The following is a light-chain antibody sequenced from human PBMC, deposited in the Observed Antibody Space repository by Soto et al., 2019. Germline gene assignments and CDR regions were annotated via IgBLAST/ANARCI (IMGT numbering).Light chain of an antibody. CDR2: GTS. V-gene: IGKV3-20*01. CDR1: QSVSSSY. J-gene: IGKJ2*01. Sequence: EVVLTQSPGTLSLSPGERATLSCRASQSVSSSYLAWYQQKPGQAPRLLIYGTSSRATGIPDRFSGSRSGTDFTLTISGLEPEDFAVSYCQQYGTSPPEYTFGQGTKLEIK. CDR3: QQYGTSPPEYT.